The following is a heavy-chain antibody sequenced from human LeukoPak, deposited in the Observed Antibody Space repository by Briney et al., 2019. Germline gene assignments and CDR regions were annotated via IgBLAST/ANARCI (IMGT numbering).Heavy chain of an antibody. CDR1: GYTFTGYY. D-gene: IGHD5-24*01. J-gene: IGHJ4*02. CDR2: INPNSGGT. Sequence: ASVKVSCKASGYTFTGYYMHWVRQAPGQGLGWMGRINPNSGGTNYAQKFQGRATMTRDTSISTAYMELSRLRSDDTAVYYCARAGGDGYNYEVYWGQGTLVTVSS. V-gene: IGHV1-2*06. CDR3: ARAGGDGYNYEVY.